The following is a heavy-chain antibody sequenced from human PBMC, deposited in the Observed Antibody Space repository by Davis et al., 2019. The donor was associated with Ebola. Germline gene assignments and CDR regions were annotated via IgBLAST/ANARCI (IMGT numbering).Heavy chain of an antibody. CDR1: GGSFSGYY. V-gene: IGHV4-34*01. CDR2: INHSGST. D-gene: IGHD2/OR15-2a*01. CDR3: ARAPLYHNWFDP. Sequence: PSETLSLTCAVYGGSFSGYYWSWIRQPPGKGLEWIGEINHSGSTNYNPSLKSRVTISVDTSKNQFSLKLSSVTAADTAVYYCARAPLYHNWFDPWGQGTLVTVSS. J-gene: IGHJ5*02.